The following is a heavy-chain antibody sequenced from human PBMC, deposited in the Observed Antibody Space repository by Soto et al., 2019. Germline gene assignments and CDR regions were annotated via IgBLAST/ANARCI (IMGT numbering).Heavy chain of an antibody. CDR2: IYWDDDR. V-gene: IGHV2-5*02. D-gene: IGHD2-15*01. CDR1: GFSLSTSGVG. Sequence: QITLKESGPTRVKPTQTLALTCNFSGFSLSTSGVGVGWIRQPPGKALECLGIIYWDDDRRYSPSLKNRLTTTNDTSQTEVPLTMTSMDPEDTGTYHCAHRRVGDGSGCDVGVFDYWGQGFLVTVSS. CDR3: AHRRVGDGSGCDVGVFDY. J-gene: IGHJ4*02.